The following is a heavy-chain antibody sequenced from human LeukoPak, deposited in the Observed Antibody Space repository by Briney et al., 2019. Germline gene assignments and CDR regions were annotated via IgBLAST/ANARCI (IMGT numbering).Heavy chain of an antibody. J-gene: IGHJ4*02. Sequence: VASVKVSCKTSGYIFNTYGISWVRQAPGQGLEWMAWIRGNNDNTKYAQRFQGRVTLTTDTSTSTAYMELRGLTSDDMAVYYCVRDSAYSPDYWGQGSLVTVSP. V-gene: IGHV1-18*03. CDR1: GYIFNTYG. CDR2: IRGNNDNT. D-gene: IGHD5-12*01. CDR3: VRDSAYSPDY.